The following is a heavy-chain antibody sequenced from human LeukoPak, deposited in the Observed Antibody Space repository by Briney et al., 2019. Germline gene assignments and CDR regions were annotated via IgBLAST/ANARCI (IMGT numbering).Heavy chain of an antibody. Sequence: SETLSLTCAVSGGSISGGGSSYNWIRQPPGKGLEWIGFIYHTGRTSYNPSLKSRLTMSVDTSKDQFSLKLNLVTAADTAVYYCARGWGPAYCGGDCHRHFDYWGQGALVTVSS. V-gene: IGHV4-30-4*07. CDR3: ARGWGPAYCGGDCHRHFDY. J-gene: IGHJ4*02. CDR2: IYHTGRT. D-gene: IGHD2-21*02. CDR1: GGSISGGGSS.